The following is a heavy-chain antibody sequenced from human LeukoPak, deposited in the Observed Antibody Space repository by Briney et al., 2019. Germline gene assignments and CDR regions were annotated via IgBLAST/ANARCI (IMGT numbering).Heavy chain of an antibody. CDR3: ARDLPGYSSSWFSE. CDR2: INPNGGAT. J-gene: IGHJ4*02. Sequence: ASVKVSCKASGYTFIGYYMHWVRQAPGQGLELMGWINPNGGATKYAQKFQGRVSMTRDTSVSTAYLEVNRLRSDDTAVYYCARDLPGYSSSWFSEWGQGTRVTVSS. CDR1: GYTFIGYY. V-gene: IGHV1-2*02. D-gene: IGHD6-13*01.